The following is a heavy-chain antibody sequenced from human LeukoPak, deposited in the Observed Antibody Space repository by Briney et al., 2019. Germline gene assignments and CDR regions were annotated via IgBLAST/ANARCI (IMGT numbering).Heavy chain of an antibody. V-gene: IGHV3-30*18. CDR1: GFTFSSCG. CDR3: AELGITMIGGV. Sequence: GSLRLSCAASGFTFSSCGMHWVRQAPGKGLEWVAIISYDGSNKYYADSVKGRFTISRDNSKNTLYLQMNSLRAEDTAVYYCAELGITMIGGVWGKGTTVTISS. D-gene: IGHD3-10*02. J-gene: IGHJ6*04. CDR2: ISYDGSNK.